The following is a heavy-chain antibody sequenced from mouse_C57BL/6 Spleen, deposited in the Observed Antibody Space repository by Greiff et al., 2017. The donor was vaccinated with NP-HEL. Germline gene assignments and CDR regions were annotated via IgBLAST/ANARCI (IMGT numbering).Heavy chain of an antibody. CDR1: GYTFTSYW. CDR2: IHPNSGST. Sequence: QVQLQQPGAELVKPGASVKLSCKASGYTFTSYWMPWVKQRPGQGLEWIGMIHPNSGSTNYNEKFKSKATLTVDKSSSTAYMQLSSLTSEDSAVYYCARFWEDYAMDYWGQGTSVTVSS. D-gene: IGHD4-1*01. CDR3: ARFWEDYAMDY. V-gene: IGHV1-64*01. J-gene: IGHJ4*01.